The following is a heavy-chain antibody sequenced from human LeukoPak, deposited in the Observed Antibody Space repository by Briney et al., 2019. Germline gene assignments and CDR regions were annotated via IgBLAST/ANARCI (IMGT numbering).Heavy chain of an antibody. Sequence: SETLSLTCTVSGGSISSYYWSWIRQPAGKGLEWIGRIYTSGSTNYNPSLKSRVTMSVDTSKNQFSLKLSSVTSADTAVYYCARDPPRTVTTGGREFDYWGQGTLVTGSS. J-gene: IGHJ4*02. CDR2: IYTSGST. V-gene: IGHV4-4*07. D-gene: IGHD4-17*01. CDR3: ARDPPRTVTTGGREFDY. CDR1: GGSISSYY.